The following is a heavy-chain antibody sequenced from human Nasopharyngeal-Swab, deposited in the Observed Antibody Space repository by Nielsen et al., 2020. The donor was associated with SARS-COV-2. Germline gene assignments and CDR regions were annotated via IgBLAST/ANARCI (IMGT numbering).Heavy chain of an antibody. Sequence: WIRQPPGKGLEWIGEINHSGSTNYNPSLKSRVTISVDTSKNQLFLKPSSVTAADTAVYYCARVRTGYSSGWYLTEYFHHWGQGTLVTVSS. CDR2: INHSGST. D-gene: IGHD6-19*01. V-gene: IGHV4-34*01. J-gene: IGHJ1*01. CDR3: ARVRTGYSSGWYLTEYFHH.